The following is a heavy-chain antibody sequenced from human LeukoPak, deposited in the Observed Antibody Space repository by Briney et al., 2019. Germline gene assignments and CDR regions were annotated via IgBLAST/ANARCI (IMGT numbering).Heavy chain of an antibody. V-gene: IGHV3-23*01. CDR2: ISGSGGST. Sequence: GGSLRLSCAASGFTFSSYAMSWVRQAPGKGLEWVSAISGSGGSTYYQDSVKGRFTISRDNSKNTLYLQMNSLRAEDTAVYYCAKDPQGGSGSYYTHYFDYWGQGTLVTVSS. J-gene: IGHJ4*02. D-gene: IGHD3-10*01. CDR3: AKDPQGGSGSYYTHYFDY. CDR1: GFTFSSYA.